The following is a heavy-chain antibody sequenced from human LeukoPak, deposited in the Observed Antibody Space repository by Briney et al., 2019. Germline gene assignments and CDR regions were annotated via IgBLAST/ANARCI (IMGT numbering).Heavy chain of an antibody. CDR2: ISSSGSTI. Sequence: GGSLRLSCAASGFTFSSYEMNWVRQAPGKGLEWVSYISSSGSTIYYADSVKGRFTISRDNAKNSLYLQMNSLRAEDTAVYYCARDHYAVAGPGGYWGQGTLVTVSS. CDR3: ARDHYAVAGPGGY. J-gene: IGHJ4*02. CDR1: GFTFSSYE. V-gene: IGHV3-48*03. D-gene: IGHD6-19*01.